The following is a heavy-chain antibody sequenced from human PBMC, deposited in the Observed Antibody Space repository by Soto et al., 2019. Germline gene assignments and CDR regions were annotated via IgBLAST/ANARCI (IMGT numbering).Heavy chain of an antibody. CDR1: AGSMRNYY. D-gene: IGHD2-15*01. CDR3: SRDGSCIGGSCYPYDWFDP. Sequence: QVQLQQSGPGLVKPSETLSLTCSVSAGSMRNYYWSWIRQPPGKGLEWIGNVDDSGTTKYNPSLRSRVTISVDSSTNQSSLKLSSVIAAHTAVYYCSRDGSCIGGSCYPYDWFDPWGQGTLVTVSS. V-gene: IGHV4-59*01. CDR2: VDDSGTT. J-gene: IGHJ5*02.